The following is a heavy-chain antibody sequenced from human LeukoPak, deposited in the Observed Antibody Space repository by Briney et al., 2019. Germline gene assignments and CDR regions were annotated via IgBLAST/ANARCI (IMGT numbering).Heavy chain of an antibody. CDR1: GGTFSSYA. V-gene: IGHV1-69*05. D-gene: IGHD3-10*01. Sequence: SVKVSCKASGGTFSSYAISWVRQAPGQGLEWMGGIIPIFGTANYAQKFQGRVTITTDESTSTAYMELSSLRSEDTAVYYCAKDGSGSYYELCYDYWGQGTLVTVSS. J-gene: IGHJ4*02. CDR2: IIPIFGTA. CDR3: AKDGSGSYYELCYDY.